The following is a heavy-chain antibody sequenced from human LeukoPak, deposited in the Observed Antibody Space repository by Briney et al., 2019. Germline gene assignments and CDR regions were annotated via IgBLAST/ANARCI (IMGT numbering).Heavy chain of an antibody. Sequence: SVTVSCKASGGTFSSYAISWVRQAPGQGLEWMGGIIPIFGTANYAQKFQGRVTITTDESTSTAYMELSSLRSEDTAVYYCASPRRGCSSTSCYDYWGQGTLVTVSS. V-gene: IGHV1-69*05. D-gene: IGHD2-2*01. J-gene: IGHJ4*02. CDR3: ASPRRGCSSTSCYDY. CDR1: GGTFSSYA. CDR2: IIPIFGTA.